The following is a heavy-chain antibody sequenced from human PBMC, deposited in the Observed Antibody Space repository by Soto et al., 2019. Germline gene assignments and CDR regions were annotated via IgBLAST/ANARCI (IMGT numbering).Heavy chain of an antibody. V-gene: IGHV3-64*01. J-gene: IGHJ5*02. Sequence: GGSLRLSCAASGFTFSSYAMHWVRQAPGKGLEYVSAISSNGGSTYYANSVKGRFTISRDNSKNTLYLQMGSLRAEDMAVYYCARGRDGSGSYYNNWFDPWGQGTLVTVSS. CDR2: ISSNGGST. CDR1: GFTFSSYA. D-gene: IGHD3-10*01. CDR3: ARGRDGSGSYYNNWFDP.